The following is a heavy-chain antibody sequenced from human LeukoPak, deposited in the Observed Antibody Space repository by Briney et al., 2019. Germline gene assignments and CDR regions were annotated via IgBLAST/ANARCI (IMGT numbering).Heavy chain of an antibody. CDR1: GVTFSNAG. V-gene: IGHV3-21*01. Sequence: GGSLRLSCAGSGVTFSNAGMDWVCQAPGQGLEWVSSISASSTYIYYADSVKGRFTISRDNAKSSLYLQMDSLRAEDTAVYYCARERTCGASSCVAYYFDSWGQGTLVTVSS. CDR3: ARERTCGASSCVAYYFDS. D-gene: IGHD2-2*01. J-gene: IGHJ4*02. CDR2: ISASSTYI.